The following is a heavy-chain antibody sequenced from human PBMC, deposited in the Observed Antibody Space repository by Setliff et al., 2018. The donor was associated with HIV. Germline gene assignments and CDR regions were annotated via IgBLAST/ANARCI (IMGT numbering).Heavy chain of an antibody. Sequence: PGGSLRLSCAASGFTFRNYAMTWVRQAPGKGLEWVSTISPSSGGTNYADSVKGRFTISRDNFKNTLYLQMSSLKVDDTAIYFCAKALYGHSSAVGPDFWGQGTLVTVSS. D-gene: IGHD4-17*01. CDR2: ISPSSGGT. V-gene: IGHV3-23*01. CDR3: AKALYGHSSAVGPDF. J-gene: IGHJ4*02. CDR1: GFTFRNYA.